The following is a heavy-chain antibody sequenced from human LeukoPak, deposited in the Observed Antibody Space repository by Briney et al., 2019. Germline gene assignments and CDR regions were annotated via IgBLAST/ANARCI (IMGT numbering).Heavy chain of an antibody. CDR1: GFTFSSYS. V-gene: IGHV3-21*01. D-gene: IGHD3-3*01. Sequence: GGSLRLSCAASGFTFSSYSMNWARQAPGKGLEWVSSISSSSSYIYYADSVKGRFTISRDNAKNSLYLQMNSLRAEDTAVYYCARDQYFWSGYSTPAGDYWGQGTLVTVSS. J-gene: IGHJ4*02. CDR3: ARDQYFWSGYSTPAGDY. CDR2: ISSSSSYI.